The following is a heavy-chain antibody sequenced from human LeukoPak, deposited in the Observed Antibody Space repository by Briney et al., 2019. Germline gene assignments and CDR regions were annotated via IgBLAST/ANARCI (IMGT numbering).Heavy chain of an antibody. V-gene: IGHV4-30-4*08. CDR1: GGSISSGDYY. J-gene: IGHJ3*02. CDR2: IYYSGST. CDR3: ARVDYTIFGVVIIRAFDI. D-gene: IGHD3-3*01. Sequence: SQTLSLTCTVSGGSISSGDYYWSWIRQPPGKGLEWIGYIYYSGSTYYNPSLKSRVTISVDTSKNQFSLKLSSVTAADTAVYYCARVDYTIFGVVIIRAFDIWGQGTMVIVSS.